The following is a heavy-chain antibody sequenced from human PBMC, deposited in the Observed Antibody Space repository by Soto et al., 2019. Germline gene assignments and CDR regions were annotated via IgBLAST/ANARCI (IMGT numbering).Heavy chain of an antibody. V-gene: IGHV4-59*08. J-gene: IGHJ4*02. CDR2: VCNSGNT. CDR3: ARHYDY. CDR1: GVSSNNYC. Sequence: PETLSLTCTVSGVSSNNYCLSWVRQSPGKGLEWIGYVCNSGNTDHNSSLKSRITMSFDTSKNQFSLNPTSVTAADTAVYYCARHYDYWGQGTLVTVSS.